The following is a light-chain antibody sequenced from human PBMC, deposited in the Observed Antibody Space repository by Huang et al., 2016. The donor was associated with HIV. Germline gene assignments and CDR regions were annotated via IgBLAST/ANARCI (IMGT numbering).Light chain of an antibody. CDR2: GAS. V-gene: IGKV3-20*01. Sequence: PGERAALSCRASQNITNNFLAWYQQKSGQAPRLLIYGASSRAIGIPARFSGSGSGTDFTLTISRLEPQDSALYYCQQYLTSPLTFGGGTNMEIK. CDR3: QQYLTSPLT. CDR1: QNITNNF. J-gene: IGKJ4*01.